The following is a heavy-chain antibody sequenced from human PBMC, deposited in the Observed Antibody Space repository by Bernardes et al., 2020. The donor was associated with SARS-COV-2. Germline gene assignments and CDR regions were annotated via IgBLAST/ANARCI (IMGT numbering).Heavy chain of an antibody. D-gene: IGHD2-15*01. CDR3: ATGFCRGGSCLLGGYYGMDV. J-gene: IGHJ6*02. CDR2: ISAYNGNT. V-gene: IGHV1-18*04. CDR1: GYTFTSYG. Sequence: ASVKVSCKASGYTFTSYGISWVRQAPGQGLEWMGWISAYNGNTNYAQKLQGRVTMTTDTSTSTAYMELSSLRSEDTAVYYCATGFCRGGSCLLGGYYGMDVWGQGTTVTVSS.